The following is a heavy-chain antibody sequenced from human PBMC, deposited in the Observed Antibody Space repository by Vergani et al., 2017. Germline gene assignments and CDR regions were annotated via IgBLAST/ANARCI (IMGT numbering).Heavy chain of an antibody. Sequence: QVQLQESGPGLVKPSQTLSLTCTVSGGSISSGDYYWSWIRQPPGKGLEWIGYIYYSGSTYYNPSLKSRVTISVDTSKNQFSLKLSSVTAADTAVYYCARDYPIAAAGSLSDAFDIWGQGTMVTVSS. CDR1: GGSISSGDYY. CDR2: IYYSGST. V-gene: IGHV4-30-4*01. D-gene: IGHD6-13*01. CDR3: ARDYPIAAAGSLSDAFDI. J-gene: IGHJ3*02.